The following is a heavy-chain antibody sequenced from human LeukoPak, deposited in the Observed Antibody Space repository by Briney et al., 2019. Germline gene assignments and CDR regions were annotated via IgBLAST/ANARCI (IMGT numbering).Heavy chain of an antibody. CDR1: GFTFSSYA. Sequence: AGGSLRLSCSASGFTFSSYAMHWVRQAPGKGLEYVSVISSNGGSTYYADSVKGRFTISRDNSKNTLYLQMSSLRAEDTAVYYCVKDVYGDYSLQNNLFDSWGQGTLVTVSS. D-gene: IGHD4-17*01. CDR2: ISSNGGST. V-gene: IGHV3-64D*09. J-gene: IGHJ5*01. CDR3: VKDVYGDYSLQNNLFDS.